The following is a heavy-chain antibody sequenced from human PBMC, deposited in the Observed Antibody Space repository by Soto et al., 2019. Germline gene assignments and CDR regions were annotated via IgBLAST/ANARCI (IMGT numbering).Heavy chain of an antibody. J-gene: IGHJ6*02. CDR3: ASSPDTAMVPPGYGMDV. Sequence: KPSETLSLTCTVSGGSISSYYWSWIRQPPGKGLEWIGYIYYSGSTNYNPSLKSRVTISVDTSKNQFSLKLSSVTAADTAVYYCASSPDTAMVPPGYGMDVWGQGTTVTVSS. V-gene: IGHV4-59*01. CDR1: GGSISSYY. CDR2: IYYSGST. D-gene: IGHD5-18*01.